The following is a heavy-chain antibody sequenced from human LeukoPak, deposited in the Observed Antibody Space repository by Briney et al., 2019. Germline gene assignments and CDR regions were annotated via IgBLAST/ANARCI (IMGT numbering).Heavy chain of an antibody. Sequence: GGSLRLSCAASGFTFDSYVFSWVRQAPGKGLEWVSSVGRGGSPYYADSVKGRFTFSRDNSKNTLFLQMNSLRPEDTAVYYCAKVRYCTSTSCRTYDSGSIFDYWGQGTLVTVPS. CDR3: AKVRYCTSTSCRTYDSGSIFDY. D-gene: IGHD2-2*01. J-gene: IGHJ4*02. CDR2: VGRGGSP. V-gene: IGHV3-23*01. CDR1: GFTFDSYV.